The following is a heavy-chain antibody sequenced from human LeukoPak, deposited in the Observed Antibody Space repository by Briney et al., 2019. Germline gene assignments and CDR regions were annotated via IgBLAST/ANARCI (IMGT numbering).Heavy chain of an antibody. D-gene: IGHD1-26*01. Sequence: PSGTLSLTCVVSGGSISSSTWWTWVRLPPGKGLEWIGYIYYSGSTNYNPSLKSRVTISVDTSKNQFSLKLSSVTAADTAVYYCARRISGSYYAGWFDPWGQGTLVTVSS. J-gene: IGHJ5*02. V-gene: IGHV4-4*02. CDR1: GGSISSSTW. CDR3: ARRISGSYYAGWFDP. CDR2: IYYSGST.